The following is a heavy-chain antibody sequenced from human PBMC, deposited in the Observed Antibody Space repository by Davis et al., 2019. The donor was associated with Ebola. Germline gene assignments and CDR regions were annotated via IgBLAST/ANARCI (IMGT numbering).Heavy chain of an antibody. CDR3: ARATVTPYYYYYGMDV. V-gene: IGHV3-7*03. J-gene: IGHJ6*02. CDR1: GFTFSSYW. CDR2: IKQDGSEK. Sequence: GGSLRLSCAASGFTFSSYWMSWVRQAPGKGLEWVANIKQDGSEKYYVDSVKGRFTISRDNAKNSLYLQMNSLRAGDTAVYYCARATVTPYYYYYGMDVWGQGTTVTVSS. D-gene: IGHD4-11*01.